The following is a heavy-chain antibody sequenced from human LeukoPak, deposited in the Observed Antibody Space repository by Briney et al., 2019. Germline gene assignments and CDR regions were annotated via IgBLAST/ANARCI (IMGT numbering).Heavy chain of an antibody. D-gene: IGHD6-13*01. CDR3: ASILKAAAGTLYFDY. J-gene: IGHJ4*02. Sequence: GGSLRLSCAASGVTFSSYAMSWVRQAPGKGLEWVSAISGSGGSTYYADSVKGRFTISRDNSKNTLYLQMNSLRAEDTAVYYCASILKAAAGTLYFDYWGQGTLVTVSS. CDR2: ISGSGGST. V-gene: IGHV3-23*01. CDR1: GVTFSSYA.